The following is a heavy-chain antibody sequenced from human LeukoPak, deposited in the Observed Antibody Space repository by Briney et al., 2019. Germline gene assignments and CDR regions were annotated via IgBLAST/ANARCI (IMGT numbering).Heavy chain of an antibody. J-gene: IGHJ4*02. CDR3: ARGYCTNGVCYETFDY. CDR2: IWYDGSNK. CDR1: GFTFSSYG. Sequence: PGGSLRLSCAASGFTFSSYGMYWVRQAPGKGLEWVAVIWYDGSNKYYADSVKGRFTISRDNSKNTLYLQMNSLRAEDTAVYYCARGYCTNGVCYETFDYWGQGTLVTVSS. D-gene: IGHD2-8*01. V-gene: IGHV3-33*01.